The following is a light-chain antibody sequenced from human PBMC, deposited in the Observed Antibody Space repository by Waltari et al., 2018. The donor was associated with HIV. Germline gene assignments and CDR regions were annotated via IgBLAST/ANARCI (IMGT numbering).Light chain of an antibody. CDR2: DDT. CDR3: QVWDSSIEVV. Sequence: SSVLTQQPSVSAAPGQTARITGGANTIRSKSVHWYQQKPGQAPVLVVYDDTDRPSGIPERFSGSNSGNTATLAISRVEAGDEADYYCQVWDSSIEVVFGGGTKLTV. J-gene: IGLJ3*02. CDR1: TIRSKS. V-gene: IGLV3-21*02.